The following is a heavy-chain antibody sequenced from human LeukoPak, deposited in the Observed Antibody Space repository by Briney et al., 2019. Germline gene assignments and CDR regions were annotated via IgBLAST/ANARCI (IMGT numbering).Heavy chain of an antibody. V-gene: IGHV3-23*01. Sequence: HPGGSQSLSCAASGFTFSNYAMSWVRQAPGKGLEWVSTISGSGGSTYYADSVKGQFTISRDNSKNTLYLQMNSLRAEDTAVYYCAKEEWLLAVYFDYWGQGTLVTVSS. J-gene: IGHJ4*02. CDR3: AKEEWLLAVYFDY. D-gene: IGHD3-3*01. CDR2: ISGSGGST. CDR1: GFTFSNYA.